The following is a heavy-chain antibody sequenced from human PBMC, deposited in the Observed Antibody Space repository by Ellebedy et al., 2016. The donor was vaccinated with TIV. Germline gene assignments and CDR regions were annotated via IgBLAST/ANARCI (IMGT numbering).Heavy chain of an antibody. Sequence: GGSLRLXCAASGFTFSSYATSWVRQAPGKGLEWVSAISGSGGSTYYADSVKGRFTISRDNSKNTLYLQMNSLRAEDTAVYYCARDPSYCGGDCSTDVWGQGTTVTVSS. CDR2: ISGSGGST. CDR3: ARDPSYCGGDCSTDV. D-gene: IGHD2-21*02. V-gene: IGHV3-23*01. J-gene: IGHJ6*02. CDR1: GFTFSSYA.